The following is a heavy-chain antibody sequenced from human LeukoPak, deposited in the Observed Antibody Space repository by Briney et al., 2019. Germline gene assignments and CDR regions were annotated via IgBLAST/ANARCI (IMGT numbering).Heavy chain of an antibody. Sequence: SETLSLTCAVYGGSFSGYYWSWIRQPPGKGLEWIGEINHSGSTNYNPSLKSRVTISVDTSKNQFSLKLSSVTAADTAVYYCARVARGWYYFDYWGQGTLVTVSS. J-gene: IGHJ4*02. CDR1: GGSFSGYY. D-gene: IGHD6-19*01. CDR3: ARVARGWYYFDY. V-gene: IGHV4-34*01. CDR2: INHSGST.